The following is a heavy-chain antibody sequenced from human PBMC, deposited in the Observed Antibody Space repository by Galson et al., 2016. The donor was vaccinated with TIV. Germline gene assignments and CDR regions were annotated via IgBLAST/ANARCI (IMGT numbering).Heavy chain of an antibody. CDR2: IYYTGST. V-gene: IGHV4-30-4*01. D-gene: IGHD3/OR15-3a*01. CDR3: ARHVPDADFLPA. CDR1: GGSVSSVGNS. J-gene: IGHJ5*02. Sequence: TLSLTCSVSGGSVSSVGNSWTWISQRPGKGLEWIGHIYYTGSTNYTSSLKSQVTISVDTSKNQFSLRLSSVTAADTAVYYCARHVPDADFLPAWGQGTLVTGSS.